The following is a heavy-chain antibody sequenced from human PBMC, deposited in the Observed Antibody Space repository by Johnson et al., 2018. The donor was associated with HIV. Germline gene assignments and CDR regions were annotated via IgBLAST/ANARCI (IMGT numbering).Heavy chain of an antibody. J-gene: IGHJ3*02. CDR1: GFTFSNYA. D-gene: IGHD3-10*01. Sequence: QVQLVESGGGVVQPGRSLRLSCVASGFTFSNYAMHWVRQSPGKGLEWVAVISYDGINKYYADSAKGRFTISRDNSKNTLYLQMNSLRAEDTAVHYCARVRGMVRGSNDAFDIWGQGTMVTVSS. CDR2: ISYDGINK. V-gene: IGHV3-30-3*01. CDR3: ARVRGMVRGSNDAFDI.